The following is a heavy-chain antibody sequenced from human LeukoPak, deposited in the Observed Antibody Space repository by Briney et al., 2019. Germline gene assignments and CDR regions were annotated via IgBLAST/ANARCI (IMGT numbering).Heavy chain of an antibody. CDR1: GGSFSGYY. D-gene: IGHD3-22*01. CDR3: ARRITMIVVVSPIDAFDI. CDR2: INHSGST. J-gene: IGHJ3*02. V-gene: IGHV4-34*01. Sequence: PSETLSLTCAVYGGSFSGYYWSWIRQPPGKGLEWIGEINHSGSTNYNPSLKSRVTISVDTSKNQFSLKLSSVTAADTAVYYCARRITMIVVVSPIDAFDIWGQGTMVSVST.